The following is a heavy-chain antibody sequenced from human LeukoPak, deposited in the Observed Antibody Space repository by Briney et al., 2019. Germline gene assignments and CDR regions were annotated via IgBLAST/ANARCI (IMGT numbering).Heavy chain of an antibody. CDR1: GYTFTGYY. Sequence: ASVTVSCKASGYTFTGYYMHWVRQAHGQGPEWMSWHNPNRGGTNYAQKFQGRVTMTTDTSTSTAYMELRSLRSDDTAVYYCARDYGDYVIGFDYWGQGTLVTVSS. D-gene: IGHD4-17*01. V-gene: IGHV1-2*02. CDR3: ARDYGDYVIGFDY. CDR2: HNPNRGGT. J-gene: IGHJ4*02.